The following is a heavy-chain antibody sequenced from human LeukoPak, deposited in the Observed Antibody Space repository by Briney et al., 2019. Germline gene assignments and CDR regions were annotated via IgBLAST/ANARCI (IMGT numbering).Heavy chain of an antibody. D-gene: IGHD3-10*01. CDR3: ARGPLYMVRGRTQYFQH. CDR2: INHSGST. V-gene: IGHV4-34*01. Sequence: SETLFLTCAVYGGSFSGYYWSWIRQPPGKGLEWIGEINHSGSTNYNPSLKSRVTISVDTSKNQFSLKLSSVTAADTAVYYCARGPLYMVRGRTQYFQHWGQGTLVTVSS. CDR1: GGSFSGYY. J-gene: IGHJ1*01.